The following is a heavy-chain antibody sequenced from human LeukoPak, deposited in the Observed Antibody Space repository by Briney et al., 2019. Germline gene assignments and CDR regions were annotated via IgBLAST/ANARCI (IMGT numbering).Heavy chain of an antibody. CDR1: GFTFSSYG. V-gene: IGHV3-30*18. CDR3: AKELETVAGTYYYYYGMDV. CDR2: ISYDGSNK. Sequence: PGRSLRLSCAASGFTFSSYGMHWVRQAPGKGPEWVAVISYDGSNKYYADSVKGRFTISRDNSKNTLYLQMNSLRAEDTAVYYCAKELETVAGTYYYYYGMDVWGQGATVTVSS. D-gene: IGHD6-19*01. J-gene: IGHJ6*02.